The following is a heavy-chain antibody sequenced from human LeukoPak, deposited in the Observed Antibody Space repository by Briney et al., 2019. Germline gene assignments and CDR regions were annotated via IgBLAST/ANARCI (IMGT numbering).Heavy chain of an antibody. Sequence: SETLSLTCTVSGASISSYYWSWIRQPAGKGLEWIGRIYSSRSIYNPSLKSRVTMSVDTSKNQFSLKLSSVTAADTAVYYCARGRSSMVRGYYYYYMDVWGKGTTVTISS. D-gene: IGHD3-10*01. CDR2: IYSSRS. J-gene: IGHJ6*03. CDR1: GASISSYY. V-gene: IGHV4-4*07. CDR3: ARGRSSMVRGYYYYYMDV.